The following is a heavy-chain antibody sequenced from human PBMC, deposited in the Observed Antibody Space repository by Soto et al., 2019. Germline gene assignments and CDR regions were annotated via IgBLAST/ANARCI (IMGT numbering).Heavy chain of an antibody. CDR2: ISAYNGNT. CDR3: ARDWAAAVRFAY. CDR1: VYTFPSYG. D-gene: IGHD6-13*01. J-gene: IGHJ4*02. Sequence: QVQLVQSGAEVKKPGASVKVSCKASVYTFPSYGISWVRQAPGQGLEWMGWISAYNGNTNYAQKLKGRVTMTTDTSTSTAYMELRSLSSDGKAVYYCARDWAAAVRFAYGGQGTLVTVS. V-gene: IGHV1-18*01.